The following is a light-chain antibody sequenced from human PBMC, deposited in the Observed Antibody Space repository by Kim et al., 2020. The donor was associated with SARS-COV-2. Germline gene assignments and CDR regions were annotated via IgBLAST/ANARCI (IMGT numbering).Light chain of an antibody. Sequence: DIVMTQSPDSLAVSLGERATINCKSRQSIFYSSKNKNYLAWYQQKPGQPPRLLIYWASTRDSGVPDRFSGSGSGTDFTLTISSLQAEDVAVYFCQQYYRTPWTFGQGTKVEIK. J-gene: IGKJ1*01. V-gene: IGKV4-1*01. CDR2: WAS. CDR3: QQYYRTPWT. CDR1: QSIFYSSKNKNY.